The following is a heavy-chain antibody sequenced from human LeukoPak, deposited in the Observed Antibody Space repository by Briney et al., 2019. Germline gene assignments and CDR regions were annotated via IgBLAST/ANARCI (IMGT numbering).Heavy chain of an antibody. CDR2: ISTYDGNT. D-gene: IGHD6-19*01. CDR3: ARWSYSSDWYFGTFDI. Sequence: ASVKLSCKASGNTFNTYGISWVRQAPGQGLEWMGWISTYDGNTNDAQNLQGRVTMTTDTSTRTAYMELRSLRSGDTAVYYCARWSYSSDWYFGTFDIWGQGATVTISS. V-gene: IGHV1-18*01. J-gene: IGHJ3*02. CDR1: GNTFNTYG.